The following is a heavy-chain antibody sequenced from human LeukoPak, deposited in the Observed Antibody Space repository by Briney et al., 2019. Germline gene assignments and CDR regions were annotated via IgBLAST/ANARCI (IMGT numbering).Heavy chain of an antibody. D-gene: IGHD6-19*01. Sequence: GESLKISCKVSGCRFTSYWISWVRQMPGKGLEWMGRIDPSDSYTKYSPSFQGHVTISADKSISTAYLQWSSLKASDTAIYYCARRPEYSSGWYYFDCWGQGTLVTVSS. J-gene: IGHJ4*02. CDR1: GCRFTSYW. CDR3: ARRPEYSSGWYYFDC. V-gene: IGHV5-10-1*01. CDR2: IDPSDSYT.